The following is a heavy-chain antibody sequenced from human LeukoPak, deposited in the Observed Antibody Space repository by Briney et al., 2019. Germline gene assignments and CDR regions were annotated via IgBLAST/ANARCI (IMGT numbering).Heavy chain of an antibody. CDR2: IYPGDSDT. Sequence: GESLKISCKGSGYSFTSYWIGWVRQMPGKVLEWMGIIYPGDSDTRYSPSFQGRVTISADKSISTAYLQWSSLKASDTAMYYCARRMATIGAFAFDIWGQGTMVTVSS. J-gene: IGHJ3*02. CDR1: GYSFTSYW. D-gene: IGHD5-12*01. CDR3: ARRMATIGAFAFDI. V-gene: IGHV5-51*01.